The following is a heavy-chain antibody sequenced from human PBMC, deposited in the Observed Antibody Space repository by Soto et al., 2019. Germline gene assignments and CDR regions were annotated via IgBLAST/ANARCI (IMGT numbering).Heavy chain of an antibody. CDR1: GGSISSSSYF. J-gene: IGHJ4*02. Sequence: QLQLQESGPGLVKPSETLSLICTVPGGSISSSSYFWGWIRQPQGKGLEWIGSIYYSGGTYYNPTHKSRARISVDTSRTQSSLKLSSGTDAAAAVYYCARDPGYGLYDFDYWGQGTLVTVSS. D-gene: IGHD5-18*01. CDR3: ARDPGYGLYDFDY. CDR2: IYYSGGT. V-gene: IGHV4-39*02.